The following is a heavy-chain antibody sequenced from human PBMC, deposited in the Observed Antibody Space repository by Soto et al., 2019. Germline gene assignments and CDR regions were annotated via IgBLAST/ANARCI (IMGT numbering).Heavy chain of an antibody. CDR3: ARVGSGGYSNNWFDT. Sequence: SETLSLTCAVSGGSISNYYWSWIRQPPGKGLEWIGYFYDSGSTKYNPSLTSRVTISVDTSKNQISLKITSVTAADTAVYYCARVGSGGYSNNWFDTWGQGTLVTVSS. D-gene: IGHD2-15*01. CDR2: FYDSGST. V-gene: IGHV4-59*01. J-gene: IGHJ5*02. CDR1: GGSISNYY.